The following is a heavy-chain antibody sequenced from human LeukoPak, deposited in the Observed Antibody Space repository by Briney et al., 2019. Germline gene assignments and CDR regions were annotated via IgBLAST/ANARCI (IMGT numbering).Heavy chain of an antibody. CDR2: VYYTGST. D-gene: IGHD3-9*01. Sequence: SETLSLTCSVSGCSVTSTTYYWVWIRQPPGGGLEWIANVYYTGSTYSNPSLKSRVTMSVDTSKNQFSLTMTSVTAADTAVYYCARLCKGRYFDHIFDYWGQGTLATVSS. CDR1: GCSVTSTTYY. J-gene: IGHJ4*02. V-gene: IGHV4-39*01. CDR3: ARLCKGRYFDHIFDY.